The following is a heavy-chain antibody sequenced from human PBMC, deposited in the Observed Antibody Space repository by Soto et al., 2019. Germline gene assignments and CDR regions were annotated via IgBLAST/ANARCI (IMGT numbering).Heavy chain of an antibody. CDR2: INHSGST. V-gene: IGHV4-4*02. CDR3: ASLQSYYYDSTGYDAFDM. D-gene: IGHD3-22*01. Sequence: QVQLQESGPGLVKPSVTLSLTCAVSGGSVSSSKWWSWGRQPPGKGREWIGEINHSGSTNYNPSLKSRVTISVDKSKNTFSMRLSTVTAADTAVYYCASLQSYYYDSTGYDAFDMWGQGTMVTVSS. J-gene: IGHJ3*02. CDR1: GGSVSSSKW.